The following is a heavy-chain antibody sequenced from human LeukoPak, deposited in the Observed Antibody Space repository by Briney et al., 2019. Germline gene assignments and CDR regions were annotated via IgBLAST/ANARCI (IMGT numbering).Heavy chain of an antibody. J-gene: IGHJ4*02. CDR2: IYSGGST. V-gene: IGHV3-53*01. D-gene: IGHD4-17*01. CDR1: DVTVSRNY. Sequence: GGSLRLSCAASDVTVSRNYMSWVRQAPGKGLEWVSVIYSGGSTKYAGSVKGRFTISRDNSKNTLYLQMNSLRVEDTALYYCASRSGGDYPYFDYWGQGTLVTVSS. CDR3: ASRSGGDYPYFDY.